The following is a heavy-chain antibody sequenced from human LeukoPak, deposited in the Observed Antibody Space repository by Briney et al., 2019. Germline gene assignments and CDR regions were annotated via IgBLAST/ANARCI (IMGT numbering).Heavy chain of an antibody. CDR1: GYTFTGYY. D-gene: IGHD4-17*01. CDR2: IIPIFGTA. Sequence: ASVKVSCKASGYTFTGYYMHWVRQAPGQGLEWMGGIIPIFGTANYAQKFQGRVTITADESTSTVSTSTVYMELSSLRSEDTAVYYCAKDIYGDYGGVDYWGQGTLVTVSS. V-gene: IGHV1-69*13. J-gene: IGHJ4*02. CDR3: AKDIYGDYGGVDY.